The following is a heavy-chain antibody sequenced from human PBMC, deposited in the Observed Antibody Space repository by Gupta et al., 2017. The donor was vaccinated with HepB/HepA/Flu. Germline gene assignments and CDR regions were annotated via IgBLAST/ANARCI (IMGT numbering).Heavy chain of an antibody. CDR1: GFTFSTYW. CDR3: ARNLNYYGLDV. Sequence: EMQLVESGGGLVQPGGSLRLSCAASGFTFSTYWMNWFRQAPGKGLEWVANIKLHGTEKYYVEYVKGRCTISGDNAKNSLYLHMNSLRAEDAAGYYCARNLNYYGLDVWGLGTTVTVSS. J-gene: IGHJ6*02. V-gene: IGHV3-7*01. CDR2: IKLHGTEK.